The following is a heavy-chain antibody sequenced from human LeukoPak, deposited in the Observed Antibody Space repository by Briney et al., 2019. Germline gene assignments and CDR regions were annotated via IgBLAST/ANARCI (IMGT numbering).Heavy chain of an antibody. CDR3: ARDSGGS. J-gene: IGHJ1*01. Sequence: ASVKVSCKTSGYSFTSYGINWVRQATGQGLEWMGWISTYNGNTNYGQKFQGRVTLTRDIPTSTTYMELRSLRSDDTAIYYCARDSGGSWGKGTLVTVSS. D-gene: IGHD1-26*01. CDR1: GYSFTSYG. CDR2: ISTYNGNT. V-gene: IGHV1-18*01.